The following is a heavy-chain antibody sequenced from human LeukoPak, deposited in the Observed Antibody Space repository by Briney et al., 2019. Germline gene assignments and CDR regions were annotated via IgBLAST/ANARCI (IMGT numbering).Heavy chain of an antibody. V-gene: IGHV4-59*08. CDR2: ISDIGSI. CDR1: GGSISSYY. J-gene: IGHJ4*02. Sequence: NSSETLSLTCTVPGGSISSYYWSWIRQPPGKGLEWIAYISDIGSINYNPSLKSRVTISLDTSKNQFSLKLSSVTAADTAVYYCAGHHPRNTVDFWGQGTLVTVSS. D-gene: IGHD2/OR15-2a*01. CDR3: AGHHPRNTVDF.